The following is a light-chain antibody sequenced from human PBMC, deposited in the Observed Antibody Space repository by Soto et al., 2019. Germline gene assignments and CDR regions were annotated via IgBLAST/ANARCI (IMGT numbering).Light chain of an antibody. CDR2: FAS. CDR3: QKYNSVPFS. Sequence: DIQLTQSPSTLSASVGDRVTITCRASQAISNYLAWYQQKPWKVPQLLIYFASTLQSGVPSRFSGSGSGTDFTLTISSLQPEDVATYYCQKYNSVPFSFVPGTKLDLK. J-gene: IGKJ3*01. V-gene: IGKV1-27*01. CDR1: QAISNY.